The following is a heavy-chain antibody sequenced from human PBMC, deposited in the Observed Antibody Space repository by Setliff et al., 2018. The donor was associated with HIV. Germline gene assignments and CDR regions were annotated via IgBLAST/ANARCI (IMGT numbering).Heavy chain of an antibody. D-gene: IGHD2-8*01. CDR2: INPSNGAT. Sequence: AASVKVSCKASGYTFTSTYIHWVRQSPGQGLEWMAIINPSNGATTYAQKFKGRVTMTSDTSTSTVYMELRSLRSDDTAVYYCASKVHCTNGVCLDAFDIWGQGTVVTVSS. J-gene: IGHJ3*02. V-gene: IGHV1-46*01. CDR1: GYTFTSTY. CDR3: ASKVHCTNGVCLDAFDI.